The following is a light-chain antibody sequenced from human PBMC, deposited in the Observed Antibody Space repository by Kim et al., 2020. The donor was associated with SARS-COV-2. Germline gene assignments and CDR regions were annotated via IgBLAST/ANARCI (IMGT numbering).Light chain of an antibody. J-gene: IGLJ1*01. Sequence: QPVLTQPPSASETPGQRVTISCSGSTSNIGSNAVNWYQQLPRTAPKLLIHSNNQRPSGVPDRFSGSKSGTSASLAISGLQSEDEADYYCAAWDDSLNVYVFGTGTKVTVL. CDR3: AAWDDSLNVYV. CDR2: SNN. V-gene: IGLV1-44*01. CDR1: TSNIGSNA.